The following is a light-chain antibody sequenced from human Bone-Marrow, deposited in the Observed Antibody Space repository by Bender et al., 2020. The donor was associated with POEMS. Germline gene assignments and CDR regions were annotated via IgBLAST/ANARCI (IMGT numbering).Light chain of an antibody. V-gene: IGLV1-44*01. CDR3: SSYTSSNTWV. J-gene: IGLJ3*02. CDR2: SSH. CDR1: SSNIGAHA. Sequence: QSVLTQPPSASGTPGQRVTISCSGGSSNIGAHAVNWYQHLPGTAPKLLIYSSHRRPSEVPDRFSGSRSGTSASLAISGLQSEDEADYYCSSYTSSNTWVFGGRTKLTVL.